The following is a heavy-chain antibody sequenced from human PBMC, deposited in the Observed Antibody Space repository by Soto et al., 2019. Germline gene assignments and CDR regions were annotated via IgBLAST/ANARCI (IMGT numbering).Heavy chain of an antibody. CDR3: ARVIGWYDFEY. CDR1: GYTFTSYA. J-gene: IGHJ4*02. Sequence: QVQLVQSGAEVKKPGASVKVSCKASGYTFTSYAMHWVRQAPGQRLEWMAWINAGNGNTKYSQKFQGRVTITRDTSASTADMELSSLRSEDTAVYYWARVIGWYDFEYWGQGTLVTVSS. V-gene: IGHV1-3*01. D-gene: IGHD6-19*01. CDR2: INAGNGNT.